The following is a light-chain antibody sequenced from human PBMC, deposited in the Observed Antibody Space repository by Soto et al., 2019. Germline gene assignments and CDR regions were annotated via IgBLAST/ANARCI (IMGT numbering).Light chain of an antibody. CDR3: SSSAGSNNLV. CDR2: DVS. Sequence: QSVLTQPPSASGSPGQSVTISCTGTSSDVGDYNYVSWYQQHTGKAPKLMIYDVSERPSGVPDRFSASKSGNTASLTVSGLQAEDEADYYCSSSAGSNNLVFGTGTKVTVL. CDR1: SSDVGDYNY. V-gene: IGLV2-8*01. J-gene: IGLJ1*01.